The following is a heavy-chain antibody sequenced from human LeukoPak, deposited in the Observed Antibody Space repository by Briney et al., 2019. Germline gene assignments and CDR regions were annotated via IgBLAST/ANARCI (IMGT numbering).Heavy chain of an antibody. D-gene: IGHD5-24*01. CDR3: ARDPWMATILSSYYYGMDV. Sequence: GGSLRLPCAASGFTFSSYAMHWVRQAPGKGLEWVAVISYDGSNKYYADSVKGRFTISRDNSKNTLYLQMNSLRAEDTAVYYCARDPWMATILSSYYYGMDVWGQGTTVTVSS. J-gene: IGHJ6*02. CDR2: ISYDGSNK. CDR1: GFTFSSYA. V-gene: IGHV3-30-3*01.